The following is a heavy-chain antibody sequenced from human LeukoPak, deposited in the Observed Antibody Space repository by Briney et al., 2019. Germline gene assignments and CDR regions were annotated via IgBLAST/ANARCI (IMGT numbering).Heavy chain of an antibody. V-gene: IGHV4-61*02. J-gene: IGHJ6*02. CDR2: IYTSGST. CDR3: AREDISVPGSYYYYYGMDV. Sequence: SETLSLTCTVSGGSISSGSYYWSWIRQPAGKGLEWIGRIYTSGSTNYNPSLKSRVTISVGTSKNQFSLKLSSVTAADTAVYYCAREDISVPGSYYYYYGMDVWGQGTTVTVSS. D-gene: IGHD3-22*01. CDR1: GGSISSGSYY.